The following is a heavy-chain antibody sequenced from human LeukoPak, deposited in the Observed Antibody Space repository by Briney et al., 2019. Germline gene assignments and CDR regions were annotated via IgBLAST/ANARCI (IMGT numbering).Heavy chain of an antibody. V-gene: IGHV4-30-4*08. D-gene: IGHD5-12*01. CDR3: ARALVATRDLDP. CDR1: GGSFSGYY. Sequence: SETLSLTCAVYGGSFSGYYWSWIRQPPGKGLEWIGYISYSGSTYYDPSLKSRVTISVDTSKNQFSLKLSSVTAADTAVYYCARALVATRDLDPWGQGTLVTVSS. J-gene: IGHJ5*02. CDR2: ISYSGST.